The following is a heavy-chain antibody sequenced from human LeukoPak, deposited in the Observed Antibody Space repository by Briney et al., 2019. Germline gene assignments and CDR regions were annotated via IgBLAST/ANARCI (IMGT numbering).Heavy chain of an antibody. CDR2: MSYDGSNK. Sequence: PGGSLRLSCAASGFTFSSYGMHWVRQAPGKGLEWVAVMSYDGSNKYYADSVKGRFTISRDNSKNTLYLQMNSLRAEDTAVYYCAKDLGVPAARYYYYGMDVWGQGTTVTVSS. J-gene: IGHJ6*02. CDR3: AKDLGVPAARYYYYGMDV. D-gene: IGHD2-2*01. CDR1: GFTFSSYG. V-gene: IGHV3-30*18.